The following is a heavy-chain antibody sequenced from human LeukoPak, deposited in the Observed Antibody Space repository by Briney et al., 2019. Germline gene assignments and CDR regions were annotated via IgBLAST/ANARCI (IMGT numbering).Heavy chain of an antibody. D-gene: IGHD1-26*01. Sequence: GGSLRLSCAASGFTFSSYGMHWVRQAPCKGLERVAVISYDGSNKYYADSVKGRFTISRDNSKNTLYLQMNSLRAEDTAVYYCAKVRYSGSYWYFDLWGRGTLVTVSS. V-gene: IGHV3-30*18. J-gene: IGHJ2*01. CDR2: ISYDGSNK. CDR1: GFTFSSYG. CDR3: AKVRYSGSYWYFDL.